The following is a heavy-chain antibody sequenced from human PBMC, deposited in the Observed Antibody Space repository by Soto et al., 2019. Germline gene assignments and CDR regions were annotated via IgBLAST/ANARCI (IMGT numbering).Heavy chain of an antibody. CDR2: IKSKTDGGTT. CDR3: TTDRARYDAFDI. CDR1: GFTFSNAW. V-gene: IGHV3-15*01. J-gene: IGHJ3*02. Sequence: VGSLRLSCAASGFTFSNAWMSWVRQAPGKGLEWVGRIKSKTDGGTTDYAAPVKGRLTISRDDSKNTLYLQMNSLKTEDTAVYYCTTDRARYDAFDIWGQGTMVTVSS.